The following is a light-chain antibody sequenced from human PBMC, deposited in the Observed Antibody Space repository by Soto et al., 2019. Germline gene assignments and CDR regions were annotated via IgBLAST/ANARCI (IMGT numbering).Light chain of an antibody. CDR3: QQYQNWPLIT. Sequence: EIVLTHSPATLSFSPLERATLSFGSSQSVSSSYLAWYQQKPGLAPRLLIYDASSRATGIPDRFSGSGSGTEFTLTISSLQSEDFADYYCQQYQNWPLITFGQGTDWRL. V-gene: IGKV3D-20*01. CDR1: QSVSSSY. J-gene: IGKJ5*01. CDR2: DAS.